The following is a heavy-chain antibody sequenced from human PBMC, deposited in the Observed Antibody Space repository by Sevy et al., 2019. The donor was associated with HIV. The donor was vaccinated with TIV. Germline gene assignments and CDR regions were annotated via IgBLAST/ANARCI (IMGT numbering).Heavy chain of an antibody. CDR1: GFTFDDYA. D-gene: IGHD5-12*01. CDR2: ITRNSYEAYGGTT. J-gene: IGHJ4*02. CDR3: SRGLATADTPEYYFDS. V-gene: IGHV3-49*03. Sequence: GGSLRLSCTASGFTFDDYAMSWFRQAPGKGLEWVAFITRNSYEAYGGTTEYAASVKGRFIILRDDSKSIAYLQMNSLKTEDTAVYYCSRGLATADTPEYYFDSWGQGTLVTVSS.